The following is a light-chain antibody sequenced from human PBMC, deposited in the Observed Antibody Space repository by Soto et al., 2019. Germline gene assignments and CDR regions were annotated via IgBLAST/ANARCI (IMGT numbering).Light chain of an antibody. CDR3: CSYAGSRGAV. J-gene: IGLJ7*01. Sequence: QSALTQPASVSGSPGQSITISCTGTSSDVGSSNLVSWYQQHPGKAPKLIIYEGSKRPSGVSNRFSGSKSGNTASLTISGLQAEDEADYYCCSYAGSRGAVFGGGTKLTVL. CDR1: SSDVGSSNL. CDR2: EGS. V-gene: IGLV2-23*01.